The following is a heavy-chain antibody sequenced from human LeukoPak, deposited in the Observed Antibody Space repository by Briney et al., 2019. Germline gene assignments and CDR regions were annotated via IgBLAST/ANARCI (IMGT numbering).Heavy chain of an antibody. J-gene: IGHJ4*02. D-gene: IGHD6-19*01. V-gene: IGHV1-46*01. CDR2: INPSGGST. Sequence: ASVKVSCKASGYTFTGYYIHWMRQAPGQGLEWMGIINPSGGSTDYAQKFQGRVTMTRDTSTSTVYMELSSLRSEDTAVYYCARRGSSGWYFDYWGQGTLVAVSS. CDR1: GYTFTGYY. CDR3: ARRGSSGWYFDY.